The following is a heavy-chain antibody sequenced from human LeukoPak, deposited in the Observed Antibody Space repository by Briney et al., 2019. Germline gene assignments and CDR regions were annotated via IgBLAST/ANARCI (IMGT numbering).Heavy chain of an antibody. D-gene: IGHD3-22*01. CDR3: ARVSHYDSSGYYYFDY. J-gene: IGHJ4*02. CDR2: IYYSGST. CDR1: GGSISSGDYY. V-gene: IGHV4-30-4*08. Sequence: SQTLSLTCTVSGGSISSGDYYWSWIRQPPGKGLEWIGYIYYSGSTYYNPSPKSRVTISVDTSKNQFSLKLSSVTAADTAVYYCARVSHYDSSGYYYFDYWGQGTLVTVSS.